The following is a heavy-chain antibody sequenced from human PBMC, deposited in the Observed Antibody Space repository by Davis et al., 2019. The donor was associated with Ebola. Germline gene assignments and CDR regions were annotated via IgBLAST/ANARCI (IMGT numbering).Heavy chain of an antibody. Sequence: GGSLRLSCAASGFTFSSYAMHWVRQAPGKGLEWVAVISYDGSNKYYADSVKGRFTISRDNSDNTVYLQMNSLRIDDTAVYYCAKDRTFFIAVAVSWGQGTLVTVSS. V-gene: IGHV3-30*04. CDR2: ISYDGSNK. CDR3: AKDRTFFIAVAVS. J-gene: IGHJ5*02. CDR1: GFTFSSYA. D-gene: IGHD6-19*01.